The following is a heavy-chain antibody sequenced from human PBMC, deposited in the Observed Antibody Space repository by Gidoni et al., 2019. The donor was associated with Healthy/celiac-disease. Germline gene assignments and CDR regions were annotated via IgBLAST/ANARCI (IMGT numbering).Heavy chain of an antibody. Sequence: EVQLLESAGGLVQPGGPLRLSCAASGSPFSSYAMSWVGQAPGKGLEWVSAMSGSGGSTYYADSVKGRFTISRDNSKNTLYLQMNSLRAEDTAVYYCAKDPSAPYYYDSSGYYDYWGQGTLVTVSS. CDR1: GSPFSSYA. CDR2: MSGSGGST. D-gene: IGHD3-22*01. CDR3: AKDPSAPYYYDSSGYYDY. J-gene: IGHJ4*02. V-gene: IGHV3-23*01.